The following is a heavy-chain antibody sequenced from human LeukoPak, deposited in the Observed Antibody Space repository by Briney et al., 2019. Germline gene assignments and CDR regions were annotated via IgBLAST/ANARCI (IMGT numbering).Heavy chain of an antibody. V-gene: IGHV3-30*18. D-gene: IGHD2-2*01. CDR2: ISYDGSNK. Sequence: GGSLRLSCAASGFTFSSYGMHWVRQAPGKGLEWVAVISYDGSNKYYADSVKGRFTISRDNSKNTLYLQMNSLRAEDTAVYYCAKEGGVVPAAFFDYWGQGTLVTVSS. J-gene: IGHJ4*02. CDR1: GFTFSSYG. CDR3: AKEGGVVPAAFFDY.